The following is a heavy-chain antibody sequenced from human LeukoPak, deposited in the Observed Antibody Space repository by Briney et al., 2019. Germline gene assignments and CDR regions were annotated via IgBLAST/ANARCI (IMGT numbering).Heavy chain of an antibody. D-gene: IGHD4-17*01. V-gene: IGHV1-18*01. CDR1: GYTFTSYG. Sequence: ASVKVSCKASGYTFTSYGISWVRQAPGQGLEWMGWISAYNDNTNCAQKFQGRVTMTRNTSISTAYMELSSLRSEDTAVYYCARVRSAVTTLAKRNWFDPWGQGTLVTVSS. CDR3: ARVRSAVTTLAKRNWFDP. CDR2: ISAYNDNT. J-gene: IGHJ5*02.